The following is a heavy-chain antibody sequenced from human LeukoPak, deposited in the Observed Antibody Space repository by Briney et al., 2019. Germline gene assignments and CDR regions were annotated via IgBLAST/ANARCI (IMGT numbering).Heavy chain of an antibody. CDR2: IIPIFGTA. CDR3: ARADYDFWSGYPDIYYMDV. V-gene: IGHV1-69*05. D-gene: IGHD3-3*01. Sequence: ASVKVSXKASGGTFSSYAISWMRQAPGQGLEWIGRIIPIFGTANYAQKFQGRVTITTDESTSTAYMELSSLRSEDTAVYYCARADYDFWSGYPDIYYMDVWGKGTTVTVSS. CDR1: GGTFSSYA. J-gene: IGHJ6*03.